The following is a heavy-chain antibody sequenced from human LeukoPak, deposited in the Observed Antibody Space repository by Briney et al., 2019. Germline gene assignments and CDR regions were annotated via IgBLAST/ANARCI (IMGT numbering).Heavy chain of an antibody. V-gene: IGHV1-2*02. D-gene: IGHD3-22*01. CDR2: INPNSGGT. J-gene: IGHJ1*01. CDR3: ATSSGYYVGYIRH. CDR1: GYTFTGYY. Sequence: ASVKVSCKASGYTFTGYYMHWVRQAPGQGLERMGWINPNSGGTNYAQKFQGRVTMTRDTSISTAYMELSSLRSDDTAVYYCATSSGYYVGYIRHWGQGTLVTVSS.